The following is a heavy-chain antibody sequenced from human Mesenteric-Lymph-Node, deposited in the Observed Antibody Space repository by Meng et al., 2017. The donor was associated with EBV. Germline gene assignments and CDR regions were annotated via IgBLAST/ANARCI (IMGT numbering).Heavy chain of an antibody. CDR3: ARASAMDQGVISAIDN. J-gene: IGHJ4*02. D-gene: IGHD3-10*01. CDR1: CGSIRRNNW. V-gene: IGHV4/OR15-8*02. Sequence: VQRQESGPGPVKPSQTLSLTRVVACGSIRRNNWWGWVRQTPGKGLEWIGEIHHSGNTNYNPSLWSRVTISVDTSKNQFSLKVRSVTAADAAVYYCARASAMDQGVISAIDNWGQGTLVTVSS. CDR2: IHHSGNT.